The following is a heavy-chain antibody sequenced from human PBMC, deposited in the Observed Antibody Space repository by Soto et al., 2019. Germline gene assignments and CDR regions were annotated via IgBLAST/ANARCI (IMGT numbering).Heavy chain of an antibody. CDR3: ARAAGYGSGSWGWFDP. J-gene: IGHJ5*02. D-gene: IGHD3-10*01. V-gene: IGHV5-51*01. CDR2: IYPGDSDT. CDR1: GYSFTSYW. Sequence: GESLKISCKGSGYSFTSYWIGWVRQMPGKGLEWMGIIYPGDSDTRYSPSFQGQVTISADKSISTAYLQWSSLKASDTAMYCCARAAGYGSGSWGWFDPWGQGTLVTVSS.